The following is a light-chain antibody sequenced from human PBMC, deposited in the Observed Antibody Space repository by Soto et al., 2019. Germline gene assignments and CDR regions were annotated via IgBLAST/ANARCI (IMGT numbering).Light chain of an antibody. CDR1: QSLVYSDGNTY. CDR2: RVS. CDR3: MQGTHWPLA. Sequence: DVVVTQSPLSLPVTLGQPASISCTSSQSLVYSDGNTYLNWLQQRPGQSPRRLIYRVSNRDSGVPDRFSGSGSGTDFTLKISRVEAEDVGVYYCMQGTHWPLAFGQGTKVEFK. V-gene: IGKV2-30*01. J-gene: IGKJ1*01.